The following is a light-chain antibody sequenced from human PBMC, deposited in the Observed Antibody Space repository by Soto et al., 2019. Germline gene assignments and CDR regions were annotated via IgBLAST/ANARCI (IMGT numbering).Light chain of an antibody. Sequence: QSVLTQPASVSGSPGQSIAISCTGSSSDIGAYNYVSWYQHHPGKAPKLIIYDVTSRPSGVSSRFSGAKSGNAASLIISGLQPEDEADYFCCSYSTRNPHNYVVGPGTKVTVL. CDR3: CSYSTRNPHNYV. CDR2: DVT. J-gene: IGLJ1*01. CDR1: SSDIGAYNY. V-gene: IGLV2-14*01.